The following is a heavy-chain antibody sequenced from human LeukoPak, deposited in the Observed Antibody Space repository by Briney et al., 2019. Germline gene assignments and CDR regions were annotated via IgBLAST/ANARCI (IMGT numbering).Heavy chain of an antibody. V-gene: IGHV4-34*01. Sequence: KSSETLSLTCAVYGGSFSGYYWSWIRQPPGKGLEWIGEINHSGSTNYNPSLKSRVTISVDTSKNQFSLKLSSVTAADTAVYYCARGPWMFLRIAAAGTFDYWGQGTLVTVSS. CDR2: INHSGST. D-gene: IGHD6-13*01. CDR1: GGSFSGYY. J-gene: IGHJ4*02. CDR3: ARGPWMFLRIAAAGTFDY.